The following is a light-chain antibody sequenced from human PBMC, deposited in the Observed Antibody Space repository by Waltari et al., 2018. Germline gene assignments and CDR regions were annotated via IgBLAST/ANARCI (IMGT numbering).Light chain of an antibody. CDR1: SNDVGGYTY. CDR2: DVS. Sequence: QSALTQPASVSGSPGQSITISCTGTSNDVGGYTYVPWYQQHPGKAPKLMIYDVSNRPSGVSNRFSGSKSGNTASLTISGLQAEDEGNYYCSSYTSSTLVVFGGGTNLTVL. V-gene: IGLV2-14*03. CDR3: SSYTSSTLVV. J-gene: IGLJ2*01.